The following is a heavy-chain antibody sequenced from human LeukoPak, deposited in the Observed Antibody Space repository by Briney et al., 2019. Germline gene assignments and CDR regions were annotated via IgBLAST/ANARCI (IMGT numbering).Heavy chain of an antibody. J-gene: IGHJ2*01. D-gene: IGHD6-19*01. Sequence: PGGSLSLSCAASGFTFSSYGMHWVRQAPGKGLEWVAIISYDGSNKYYADSVQGRFTISRDNSKNTLYLQMNSLRAEDTAVYYCAKDLGGGSGCYDLWGRGTLVTVSS. CDR3: AKDLGGGSGCYDL. V-gene: IGHV3-30*18. CDR2: ISYDGSNK. CDR1: GFTFSSYG.